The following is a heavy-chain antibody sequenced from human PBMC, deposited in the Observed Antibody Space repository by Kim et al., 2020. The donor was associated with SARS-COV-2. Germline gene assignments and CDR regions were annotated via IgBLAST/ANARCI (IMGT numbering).Heavy chain of an antibody. Sequence: SVKGRFTISRDNSKNTLYLQMNSLRAEDTAVYYCANGGYSSGWYSRPQGDWGQGTLVTASS. J-gene: IGHJ4*02. V-gene: IGHV3-23*01. CDR3: ANGGYSSGWYSRPQGD. D-gene: IGHD6-19*01.